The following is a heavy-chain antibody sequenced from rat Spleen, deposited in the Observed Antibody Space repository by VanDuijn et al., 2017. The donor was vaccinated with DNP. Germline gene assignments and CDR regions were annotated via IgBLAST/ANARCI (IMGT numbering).Heavy chain of an antibody. J-gene: IGHJ2*01. CDR3: ARLRNGRPYYFDY. CDR1: GFTFSDFY. D-gene: IGHD1-12*02. Sequence: EVQLVESGGGLVQPGRSLKLSCAASGFTFSDFYMAWVRQAPKKGLEWVASISYDDSSTYYGDSVKGRFTFSRDNAKSTLYLQMNSLMSEDTATYYCARLRNGRPYYFDYWGQGVMVTVSS. V-gene: IGHV5-22*01. CDR2: ISYDDSST.